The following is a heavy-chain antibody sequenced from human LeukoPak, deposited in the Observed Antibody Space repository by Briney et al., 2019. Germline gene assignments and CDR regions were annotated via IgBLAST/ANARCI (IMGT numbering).Heavy chain of an antibody. J-gene: IGHJ4*02. CDR2: INSDGSST. D-gene: IGHD5-18*01. Sequence: QPGGSLRLSCAASGFTFSSYWMHWVRQAPGKGLVWVSRINSDGSSTSYADSAKGRFTISRDNAKNTLYLQMNSLRAEDRAVYYCARGYSFGYRIDYWGQGTLVTVSS. V-gene: IGHV3-74*01. CDR3: ARGYSFGYRIDY. CDR1: GFTFSSYW.